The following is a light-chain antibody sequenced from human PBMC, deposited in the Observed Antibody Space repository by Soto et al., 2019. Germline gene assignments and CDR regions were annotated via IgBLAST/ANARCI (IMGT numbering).Light chain of an antibody. CDR1: SSDIGIHNF. J-gene: IGLJ3*02. Sequence: QSVLTQPASVSGSHGQSITISCTGTSSDIGIHNFVSWHQQHPGKAPKFIIYGVSNRPSGVSNRFSGSKSGNTASLTISGLQADDEADFYCSSYTSTYIWVFGGGTKLPVL. CDR2: GVS. CDR3: SSYTSTYIWV. V-gene: IGLV2-14*01.